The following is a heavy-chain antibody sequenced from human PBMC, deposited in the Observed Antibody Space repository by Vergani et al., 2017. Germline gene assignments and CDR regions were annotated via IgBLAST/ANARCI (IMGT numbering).Heavy chain of an antibody. Sequence: QVQLVESGGGVVQPGRSLRLSCAASGFTFSSYGMHWVRQAPGKGLAWVAVISYDGSNKYYADSVKGRFTISRDNSKNTLYLQMNSLRAEDTAVYYCAKDYDYGSAYGMDVWGQGTTVTVSS. V-gene: IGHV3-30*18. D-gene: IGHD3-10*01. CDR2: ISYDGSNK. CDR3: AKDYDYGSAYGMDV. J-gene: IGHJ6*02. CDR1: GFTFSSYG.